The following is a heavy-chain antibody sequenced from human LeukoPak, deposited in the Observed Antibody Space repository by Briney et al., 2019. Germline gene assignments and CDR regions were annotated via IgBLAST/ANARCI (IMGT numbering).Heavy chain of an antibody. Sequence: GGSLRFSCAASGFSLRTYEMNWVRQAPGKGLEWVSYISSSGSAIYYADSVKGRFTVSRDNAKNSLYLQMNSLRAEDTAVYYCARGGYCTDGVCYSYYYYGMDVWGQGTTVTVSS. CDR3: ARGGYCTDGVCYSYYYYGMDV. D-gene: IGHD2-8*01. J-gene: IGHJ6*02. CDR1: GFSLRTYE. V-gene: IGHV3-48*03. CDR2: ISSSGSAI.